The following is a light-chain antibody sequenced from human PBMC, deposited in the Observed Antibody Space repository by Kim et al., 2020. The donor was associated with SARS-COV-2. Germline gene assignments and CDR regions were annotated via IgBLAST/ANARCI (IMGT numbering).Light chain of an antibody. J-gene: IGLJ7*01. Sequence: PGGTVPLTCDSNAGAVTSGHYPYWVQQRPGQAPKTLIYDTNNKHSCTPARFSGSLLGGKAALTLSGAQPEDESDYYCKLPYGARSTLGGVTQLTVL. CDR1: AGAVTSGHY. V-gene: IGLV7-46*01. CDR2: DTN. CDR3: KLPYGARST.